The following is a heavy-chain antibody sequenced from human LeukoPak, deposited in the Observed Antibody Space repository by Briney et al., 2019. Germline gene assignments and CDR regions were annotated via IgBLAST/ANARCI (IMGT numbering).Heavy chain of an antibody. CDR3: AKAVYCSGNTCYLGSFDY. J-gene: IGHJ4*02. D-gene: IGHD2-2*01. CDR1: GFTFSSYA. Sequence: TGGSLRLSCAASGFTFSSYAMNWVRQAPGKGLQWVSTISGGGVSTYYADSVKGRFTISRDNSKNTLYLQMNSLRADDTAVYHCAKAVYCSGNTCYLGSFDYWGQGTLVTVYS. V-gene: IGHV3-23*01. CDR2: ISGGGVST.